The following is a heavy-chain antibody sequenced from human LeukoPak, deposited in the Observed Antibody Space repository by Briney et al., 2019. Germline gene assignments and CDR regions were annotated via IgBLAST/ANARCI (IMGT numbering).Heavy chain of an antibody. CDR2: ISNSGDRT. CDR3: AKDFVPRGGSYFPGFDY. CDR1: GFTFSTYS. J-gene: IGHJ4*02. Sequence: GGSLRLSCAASGFTFSTYSLNWVRQAPGKGLEWVSTISNSGDRTYYADSVKGRFTISRDNSKNTLYLQMNSLRTEDTAVYYCAKDFVPRGGSYFPGFDYWGQGTLVIVSS. D-gene: IGHD1-26*01. V-gene: IGHV3-23*01.